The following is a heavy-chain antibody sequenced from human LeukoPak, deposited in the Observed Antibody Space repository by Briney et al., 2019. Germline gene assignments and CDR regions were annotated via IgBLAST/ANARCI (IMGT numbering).Heavy chain of an antibody. D-gene: IGHD3-9*01. V-gene: IGHV3-11*01. J-gene: IGHJ3*02. Sequence: GGSLRLSCAASGFTFSDYYMSWIRQAPGKGLEWVSYISSSGSTIYYADSVKGRFTISRDYAKNSLYLQMNSLRAEDTAVYYCARDPSSTYYDILTGSAPDIWGQGTMVTVSS. CDR1: GFTFSDYY. CDR3: ARDPSSTYYDILTGSAPDI. CDR2: ISSSGSTI.